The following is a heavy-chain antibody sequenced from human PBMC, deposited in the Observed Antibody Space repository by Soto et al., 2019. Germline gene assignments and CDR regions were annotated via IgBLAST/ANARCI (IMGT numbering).Heavy chain of an antibody. J-gene: IGHJ1*01. CDR1: GFTFRSYV. D-gene: IGHD3-16*01. CDR2: TSYDGSDK. V-gene: IGHV3-30*19. CDR3: ARWGTTGGLDV. Sequence: QVQLVESGGGVVQPGTSLRVSCVGSGFTFRSYVMRWVRQAPGKGLEWVALTSYDGSDKYYDDSVRGRFTISRDNSRNTVDLQMDSLRLEDTALYYCARWGTTGGLDVWGQGTLVSVSS.